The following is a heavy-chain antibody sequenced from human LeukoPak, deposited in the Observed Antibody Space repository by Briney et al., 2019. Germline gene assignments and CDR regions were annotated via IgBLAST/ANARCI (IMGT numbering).Heavy chain of an antibody. CDR3: ARDVRVGPTVGYYFDY. CDR2: ISYDGSNK. V-gene: IGHV3-30-3*01. D-gene: IGHD1-26*01. CDR1: RFTFSSYA. Sequence: PGGSLRLSCAASRFTFSSYAVHWVRQAPGKGLQWVAVISYDGSNKYYADSVKGRFTISRDNSKNTLYLQMNSLRAEDTAVYYCARDVRVGPTVGYYFDYWGQGILVTVSS. J-gene: IGHJ4*02.